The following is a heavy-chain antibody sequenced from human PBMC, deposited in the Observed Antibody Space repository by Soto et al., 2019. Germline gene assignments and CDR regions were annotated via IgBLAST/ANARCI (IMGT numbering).Heavy chain of an antibody. J-gene: IGHJ3*02. CDR3: ARVPPPGYSYGYGAFDI. CDR2: IIPIFGTA. CDR1: GGTFSSYA. V-gene: IGHV1-69*06. D-gene: IGHD5-18*01. Sequence: GASVKVSCKASGGTFSSYAISWVRQAPGQGLEWMGGIIPIFGTANYAQKFQGRVTITADKSTSTAYMELSSLRSEDTAVYYCARVPPPGYSYGYGAFDIWGQGTMVTVSS.